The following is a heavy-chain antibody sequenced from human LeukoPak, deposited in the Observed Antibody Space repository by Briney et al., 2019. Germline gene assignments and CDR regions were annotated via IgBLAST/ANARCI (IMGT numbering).Heavy chain of an antibody. D-gene: IGHD1-26*01. CDR3: ARDSGSGRNDY. CDR2: ISTYNGDT. V-gene: IGHV1-18*01. J-gene: IGHJ4*02. CDR1: GYTFTGSG. Sequence: ASVKVSCKASGYTFTGSGINWVRQAPGQGLEWMGWISTYNGDTKYPQKLQGRVTMTTDTSTSTVYMELKSLRSEDAAVYYCARDSGSGRNDYWGQGTLVTVSS.